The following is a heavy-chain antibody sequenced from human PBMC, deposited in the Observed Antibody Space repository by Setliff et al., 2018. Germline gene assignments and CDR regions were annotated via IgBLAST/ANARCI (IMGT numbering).Heavy chain of an antibody. CDR2: IHYSGST. CDR1: GGSISSGSYY. CDR3: ARGRGATVGYYYYYYMDV. Sequence: ASETLSLTCTVSGGSISSGSYYWGWIRQPPRKGLEWIGSIHYSGSTNYNPSLKSRVTISVDTSKNQFSLKLDSVIVADTAVYYCARGRGATVGYYYYYYMDVWGKGTTVTVSS. D-gene: IGHD4-17*01. V-gene: IGHV4-39*01. J-gene: IGHJ6*03.